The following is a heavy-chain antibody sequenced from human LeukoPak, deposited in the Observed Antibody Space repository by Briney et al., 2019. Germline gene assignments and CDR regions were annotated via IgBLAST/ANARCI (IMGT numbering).Heavy chain of an antibody. D-gene: IGHD6-13*01. Sequence: SETLSLTCAVYGGSFSGYYWSWIRQPPGKGLECIEEINHSGSTNYNPSIKSRVTISVDTSKNQFSLNLTSVTAADTAVYYCARLYIGGYSRSTNYNWFDPCGQGTLVTVSS. J-gene: IGHJ5*02. CDR1: GGSFSGYY. CDR2: INHSGST. CDR3: ARLYIGGYSRSTNYNWFDP. V-gene: IGHV4-34*01.